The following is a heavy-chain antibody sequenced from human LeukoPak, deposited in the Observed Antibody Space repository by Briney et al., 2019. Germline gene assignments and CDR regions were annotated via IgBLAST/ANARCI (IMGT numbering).Heavy chain of an antibody. CDR1: GFTSSSYA. J-gene: IGHJ6*02. Sequence: GRSLRLSCAASGFTSSSYAMHWVRQAPGKGLEWVAVISYDGSNKYYADSVKGRFTISRDNSKNTLYLQVNSLRAEDTAVYYCARAQEYYYYYGMDVWGQGTTVTVSS. V-gene: IGHV3-30-3*01. CDR2: ISYDGSNK. CDR3: ARAQEYYYYYGMDV.